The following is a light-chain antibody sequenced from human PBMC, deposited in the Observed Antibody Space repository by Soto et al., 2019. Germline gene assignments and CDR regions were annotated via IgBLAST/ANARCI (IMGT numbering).Light chain of an antibody. CDR2: EGN. CDR1: SSDVGSYNL. CDR3: CSYASSTTYV. J-gene: IGLJ1*01. V-gene: IGLV2-23*01. Sequence: QSALAQPASASGSPGQSITISCTGTSSDVGSYNLFSWYQQHPGNAPKLKIYEGNKRPSGVSDRFSGSRSDSTASLTISGLQAEDEADYFCCSYASSTTYVFGNGTKVTFL.